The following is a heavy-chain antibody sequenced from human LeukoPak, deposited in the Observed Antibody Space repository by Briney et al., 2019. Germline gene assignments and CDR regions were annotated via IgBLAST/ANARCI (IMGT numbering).Heavy chain of an antibody. V-gene: IGHV3-23*01. D-gene: IGHD3-16*01. J-gene: IGHJ4*02. CDR3: AKDLIYFDY. CDR1: EFTFSSYA. CDR2: ISGSGGST. Sequence: GGSLRLSCAALEFTFSSYARSWVRQAQGKGLEWVSAISGSGGSTYYADSVKGRFTISRDNSKNTLYLQMNSLRAEDTAVYYCAKDLIYFDYWGQGTLVTVSS.